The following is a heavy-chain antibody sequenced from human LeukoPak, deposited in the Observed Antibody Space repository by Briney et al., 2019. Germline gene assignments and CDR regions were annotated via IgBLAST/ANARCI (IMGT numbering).Heavy chain of an antibody. Sequence: SETLSLTCTVSAGSISSSSYYWGWIRQPPGKGLEWIGSIYYTGSTYYNPSLKSLATISVDTTKNQYPLKLSSVTTADPDRYYCARESSTSIVVVKPNGSDPWGQGTLVTVSS. CDR2: IYYTGST. V-gene: IGHV4-39*06. J-gene: IGHJ5*02. D-gene: IGHD3-22*01. CDR1: AGSISSSSYY. CDR3: ARESSTSIVVVKPNGSDP.